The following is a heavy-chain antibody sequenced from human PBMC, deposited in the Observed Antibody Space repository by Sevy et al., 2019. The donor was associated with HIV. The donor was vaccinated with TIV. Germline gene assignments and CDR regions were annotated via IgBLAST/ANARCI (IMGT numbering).Heavy chain of an antibody. J-gene: IGHJ4*02. CDR2: ISYDGSNK. CDR3: ARHVGDGYNPSLLDY. D-gene: IGHD5-12*01. CDR1: GFTFSSYA. V-gene: IGHV3-30-3*01. Sequence: GGSLRLSCAASGFTFSSYAMHWVRQAPGKGLEWVAVISYDGSNKYYADSVKGRFTITRDNSKNTLYLQMNSLRAEDTAVYYCARHVGDGYNPSLLDYWGQGTLVTVSS.